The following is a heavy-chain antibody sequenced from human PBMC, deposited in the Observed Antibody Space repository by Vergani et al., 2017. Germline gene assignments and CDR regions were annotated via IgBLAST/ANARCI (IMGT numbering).Heavy chain of an antibody. Sequence: EVQLEESGGGLVLPGRSLRLSCVASGFTSAGYAMHWVRQAPGQGLEWVSCISWNSKSIGYADSVKGRFTISRANAKNSLYMQMNSLRAEDTALYYCAKDLGSSSGGGWFDPWGQGTLVTVVS. V-gene: IGHV3-9*02. CDR2: ISWNSKSI. J-gene: IGHJ5*02. D-gene: IGHD6-6*01. CDR1: GFTSAGYA. CDR3: AKDLGSSSGGGWFDP.